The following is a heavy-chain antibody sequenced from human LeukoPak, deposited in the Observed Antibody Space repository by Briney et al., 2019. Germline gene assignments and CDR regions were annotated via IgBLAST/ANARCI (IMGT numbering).Heavy chain of an antibody. Sequence: ASVKVSCKASGYTFTGYYIHWVRQAPGQGLEWMGWINPNSGGTNYAQMFQGRVTMTRDTSISTAYMELSRLRSDDTAVYYCARDLRDYYDSSGYHFDYWGQGTLVTVSS. CDR3: ARDLRDYYDSSGYHFDY. CDR2: INPNSGGT. J-gene: IGHJ4*02. V-gene: IGHV1-2*02. D-gene: IGHD3-22*01. CDR1: GYTFTGYY.